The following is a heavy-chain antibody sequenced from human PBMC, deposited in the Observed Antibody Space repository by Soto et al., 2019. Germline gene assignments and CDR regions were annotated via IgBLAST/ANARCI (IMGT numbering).Heavy chain of an antibody. V-gene: IGHV4-4*02. CDR1: GGSINSTNG. J-gene: IGHJ4*02. CDR2: IDHSGST. CDR3: VRDSGEGWKDY. Sequence: PSETLSLTYTVPGGSINSTNGTYLVCQPPGKGLEWIGEIDHSGSTNFNPSLKSRVTMSVDKPKNQFSLKLSSVTAADTAVYYCVRDSGEGWKDYWGQGTLVTVSS. D-gene: IGHD1-1*01.